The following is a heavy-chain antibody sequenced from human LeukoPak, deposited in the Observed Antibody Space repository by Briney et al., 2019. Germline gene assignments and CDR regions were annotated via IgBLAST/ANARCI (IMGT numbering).Heavy chain of an antibody. CDR3: ARREVTGTIYYFDY. D-gene: IGHD6-19*01. CDR1: GSTFGNYG. CDR2: VTWNGAYR. J-gene: IGHJ4*02. Sequence: GGSLRLSCAASGSTFGNYGMSWVRQGPGKGLEWVSGVTWNGAYRDYADSVKGRFTISRDNAKNSLYLEMSSLRAEDTALYYCARREVTGTIYYFDYWGQGTPVTVSS. V-gene: IGHV3-20*04.